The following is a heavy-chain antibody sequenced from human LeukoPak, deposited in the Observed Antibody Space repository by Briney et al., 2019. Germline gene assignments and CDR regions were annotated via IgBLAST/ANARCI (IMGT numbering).Heavy chain of an antibody. J-gene: IGHJ5*02. D-gene: IGHD6-13*01. CDR3: ARGPFYSSSWYNWFDP. CDR2: MNPNSGNT. V-gene: IGHV1-8*03. CDR1: GYTFTSYD. Sequence: GATVKVSCKASGYTFTSYDINWVRQATGQGLEWMGWMNPNSGNTGYAQKFQGRVTITRNTSISTAYMELSSLRSEDTAVYYCARGPFYSSSWYNWFDPWGQGTLVTVSS.